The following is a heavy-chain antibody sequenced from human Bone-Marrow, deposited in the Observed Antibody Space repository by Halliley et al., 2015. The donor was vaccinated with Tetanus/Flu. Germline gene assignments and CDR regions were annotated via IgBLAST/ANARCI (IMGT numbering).Heavy chain of an antibody. V-gene: IGHV3-30*18. D-gene: IGHD3-10*01. Sequence: WVAFLSYEGSNRYYADSVKGRFSSSRDNSKNTLFLQMDSLRAEDTAVYYCAKEGWFGTYYFDAWGQGTLVTVSS. CDR2: LSYEGSNR. J-gene: IGHJ4*02. CDR3: AKEGWFGTYYFDA.